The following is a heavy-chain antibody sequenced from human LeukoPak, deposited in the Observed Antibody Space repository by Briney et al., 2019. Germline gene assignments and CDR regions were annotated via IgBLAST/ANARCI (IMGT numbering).Heavy chain of an antibody. CDR1: GFTFSSYW. D-gene: IGHD1-1*01. CDR3: ARDASSQLDYYYYYYMDV. Sequence: GGSLRLSCAASGFTFSSYWMSWVRQAPGKGLEWVANIKQDGSEKYYVDSVKGRFTISRDNAKNSLYLQMNSLRAEDTAVYYCARDASSQLDYYYYYYMDVWGKGPRSPSP. CDR2: IKQDGSEK. V-gene: IGHV3-7*01. J-gene: IGHJ6*03.